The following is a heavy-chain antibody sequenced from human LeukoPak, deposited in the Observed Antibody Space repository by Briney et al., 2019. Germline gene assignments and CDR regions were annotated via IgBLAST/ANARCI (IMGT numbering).Heavy chain of an antibody. J-gene: IGHJ4*02. D-gene: IGHD2-21*02. CDR2: INPNRGGT. CDR3: ARLAIMVVTAIWEEFDY. V-gene: IGHV1-2*02. CDR1: RYTFTPYY. Sequence: ASVRVSSKASRYTFTPYYMHWVRQAPGHGLEGMGWINPNRGGTNYAQKFQGRVTMPRDTSISTAYMELSRLRSDDTAVYYCARLAIMVVTAIWEEFDYWGQGTLVTVSS.